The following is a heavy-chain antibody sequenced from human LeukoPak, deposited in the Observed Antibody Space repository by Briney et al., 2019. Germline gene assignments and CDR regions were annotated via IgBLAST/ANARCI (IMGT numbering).Heavy chain of an antibody. CDR1: GFTLGDYA. D-gene: IGHD3-10*01. V-gene: IGHV3-49*04. J-gene: IGHJ4*02. Sequence: GGSLRLSCTASGFTLGDYAMSWVRQAPGKGLEWVGFIRSKAYGGTTEYAASVKGRFTISRDDSKSIAYLQMNSLKTEDTAVYYCTRDMGLLTYYYGSGSYYWGQGTLVTVSS. CDR3: TRDMGLLTYYYGSGSYY. CDR2: IRSKAYGGTT.